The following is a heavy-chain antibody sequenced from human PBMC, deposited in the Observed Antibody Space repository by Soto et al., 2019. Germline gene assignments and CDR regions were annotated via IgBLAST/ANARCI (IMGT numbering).Heavy chain of an antibody. CDR2: ISSSSSYI. J-gene: IGHJ6*02. D-gene: IGHD2-15*01. Sequence: GGSLSLSCSASGFTFIIYDMHWVRQAPGRGLEWVSSISSSSSYIYYADSVKGRFTISRDNAKNSLYLQMNSLRAEDTAVYYCARDHAATDYYYYYGMDVWGQGTTVTVSS. CDR3: ARDHAATDYYYYYGMDV. CDR1: GFTFIIYD. V-gene: IGHV3-21*01.